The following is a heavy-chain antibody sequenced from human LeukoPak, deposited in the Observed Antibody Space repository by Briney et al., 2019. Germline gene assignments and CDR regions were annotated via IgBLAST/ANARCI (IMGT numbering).Heavy chain of an antibody. J-gene: IGHJ4*02. CDR2: INPNGGST. V-gene: IGHV1-46*01. CDR3: ARASNYGSGNYHLHY. D-gene: IGHD3-10*01. CDR1: GYTFTTYY. Sequence: ASVKVSCKASGYTFTTYYMHWVRQAPGQGLEWMGIINPNGGSTSYAQNRVTMTRDTSTSTFYMKLSSLKSEDTAVYYCARASNYGSGNYHLHYWGQGTLVTVSS.